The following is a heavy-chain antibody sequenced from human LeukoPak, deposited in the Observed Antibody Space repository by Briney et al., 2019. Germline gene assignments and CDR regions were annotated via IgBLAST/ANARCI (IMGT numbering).Heavy chain of an antibody. CDR1: GGTLSSYY. Sequence: GGSLRLSCTLSGGTLSSYYMNWVRQAPGRGLEWISYIDTKSDTKYYADSMRGRFTISRDNAKNSLYLQMNSLRAEDTAVYYCASLDRYYDFWSGYYTSFDYWGQGTLVTVSS. D-gene: IGHD3-3*01. J-gene: IGHJ4*02. CDR3: ASLDRYYDFWSGYYTSFDY. V-gene: IGHV3-48*01. CDR2: IDTKSDTK.